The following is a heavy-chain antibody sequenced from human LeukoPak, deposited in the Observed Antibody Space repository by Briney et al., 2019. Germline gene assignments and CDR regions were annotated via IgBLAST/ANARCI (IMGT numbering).Heavy chain of an antibody. CDR1: GGSFSGYY. CDR2: INHSGST. V-gene: IGHV4-34*01. D-gene: IGHD6-13*01. CDR3: ARGSSSSSPTNWFDP. J-gene: IGHJ5*02. Sequence: PSETLSLTCAVYGGSFSGYYWSWIRQPPGKGLEWIGEINHSGSTNYNPSLKSRVTISVDTSKNQLSLKLSSVTAADTAVYYCARGSSSSSPTNWFDPWGQGTLVTVSS.